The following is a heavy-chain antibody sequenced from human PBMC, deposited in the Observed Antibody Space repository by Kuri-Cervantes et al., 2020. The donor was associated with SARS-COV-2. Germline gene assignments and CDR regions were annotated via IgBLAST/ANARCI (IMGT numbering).Heavy chain of an antibody. J-gene: IGHJ4*02. CDR1: GFSFTDYY. CDR3: AIDKGRDAFDH. Sequence: GESLKISCETSGFSFTDYYVSWIRQIPGGGLEWLSFISGSSSFTNSADSVKGRFTISKDNAKTSVYLQMTSLRAEDTALYYCAIDKGRDAFDHWGQGTLVTVSS. V-gene: IGHV3-11*06. CDR2: ISGSSSFT.